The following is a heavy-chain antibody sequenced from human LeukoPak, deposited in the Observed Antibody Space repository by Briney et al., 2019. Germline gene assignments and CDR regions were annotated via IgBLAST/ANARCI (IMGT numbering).Heavy chain of an antibody. CDR1: GFTFNIYG. Sequence: GGSLRLSCVASGFTFNIYGMSWVRQAPGKGLEWVSSVGGGDDIHYADSVKGGFTGSRDNAKNTVYLQMNSLRVDDTAIYFCAQDATPGNSIWDHFKSWGQGTLVTVSS. V-gene: IGHV3-23*01. J-gene: IGHJ4*02. CDR3: AQDATPGNSIWDHFKS. D-gene: IGHD1-7*01. CDR2: VGGGDDI.